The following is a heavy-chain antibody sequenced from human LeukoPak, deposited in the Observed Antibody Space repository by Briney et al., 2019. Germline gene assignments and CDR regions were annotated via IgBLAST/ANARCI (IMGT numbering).Heavy chain of an antibody. CDR2: ISLDGSNR. J-gene: IGHJ4*02. D-gene: IGHD2-15*01. V-gene: IGHV3-30-3*01. CDR3: ARDPKAYCSGGSCYSGQFDY. CDR1: GFTFRNYA. Sequence: TGGSLRLSCAASGFTFRNYAMHWVRQAPGKGLEWVAIISLDGSNRYDADSVKGRFTISRGNSKNTLYLQMNSLRPEDTAVYYRARDPKAYCSGGSCYSGQFDYWGQGTLVTVSS.